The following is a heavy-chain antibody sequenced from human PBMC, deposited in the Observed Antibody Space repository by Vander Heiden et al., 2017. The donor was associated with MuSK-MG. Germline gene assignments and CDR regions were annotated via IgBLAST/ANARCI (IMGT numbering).Heavy chain of an antibody. J-gene: IGHJ4*02. D-gene: IGHD3-10*01. CDR3: TRDRERFGEFFDY. CDR2: INPNSGGT. CDR1: GYTFNDYY. V-gene: IGHV1-2*02. Sequence: QVQLVQSGAELRKPGASIKVSCKASGYTFNDYYIHWVRLAPGQGLEWMGWINPNSGGTNYAEKFQGRVSMTRDTSIRTAYMDLSRLTSDDTAVYYCTRDRERFGEFFDYWGQGTLATVSS.